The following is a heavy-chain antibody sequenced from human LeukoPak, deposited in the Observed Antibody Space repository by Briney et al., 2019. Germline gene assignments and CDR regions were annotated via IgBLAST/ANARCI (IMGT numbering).Heavy chain of an antibody. V-gene: IGHV4-38-2*02. J-gene: IGHJ4*02. CDR2: IYHSGST. CDR1: GYSISSGFY. CDR3: ARESRFLEWSADY. Sequence: SETLSLTCSVSGYSISSGFYWGWIRQPPGKGLEWIGGIYHSGSTYYNPSLKSRVTISVDTSKNQFSLKLSSVTAADTAVYYCARESRFLEWSADYWGQGTLVTVSS. D-gene: IGHD3-3*01.